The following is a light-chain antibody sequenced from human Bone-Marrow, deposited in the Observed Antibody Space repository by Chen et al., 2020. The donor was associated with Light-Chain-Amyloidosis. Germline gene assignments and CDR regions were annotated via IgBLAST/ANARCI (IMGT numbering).Light chain of an antibody. Sequence: SYVLTQPSSVSVAPGQTATIACGGNNIGSTSVHWYQQTPGRAPLLVVYDDSDRPSGIPGRGSGANAGNTATRTISRGEAGDEADYYGQVWDRSSDRPVFGGGTKLTVL. V-gene: IGLV3-21*02. J-gene: IGLJ3*02. CDR3: QVWDRSSDRPV. CDR2: DDS. CDR1: NIGSTS.